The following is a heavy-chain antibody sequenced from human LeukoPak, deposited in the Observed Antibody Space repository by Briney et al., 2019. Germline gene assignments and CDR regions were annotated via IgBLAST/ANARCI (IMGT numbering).Heavy chain of an antibody. CDR3: ARGPYMTTVTTPTGY. J-gene: IGHJ4*02. D-gene: IGHD4-17*01. Sequence: SETLSLTCTVSGGSMSGYLWSWIRQPPGKGLEWIGYIYYSGSTNYNPSLKSRVTISVDTSKNQFSLKLSSVTAADTAVYYCARGPYMTTVTTPTGYWGQGTLVTVSS. CDR2: IYYSGST. CDR1: GGSMSGYL. V-gene: IGHV4-59*01.